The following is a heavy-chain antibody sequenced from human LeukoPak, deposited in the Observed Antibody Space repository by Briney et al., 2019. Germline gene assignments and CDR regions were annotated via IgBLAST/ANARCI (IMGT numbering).Heavy chain of an antibody. V-gene: IGHV3-30-3*01. J-gene: IGHJ4*02. Sequence: GGSLRLSCAASGFDFHNYVIHWVRQAPGKGLEWVAVISYDVNIKYHADSAKGRFTISRDSSSKTVYLQMNSLRTEDTAVYYCARNARILYYFDYWGQGTLVTVSS. CDR3: ARNARILYYFDY. CDR2: ISYDVNIK. D-gene: IGHD2-15*01. CDR1: GFDFHNYV.